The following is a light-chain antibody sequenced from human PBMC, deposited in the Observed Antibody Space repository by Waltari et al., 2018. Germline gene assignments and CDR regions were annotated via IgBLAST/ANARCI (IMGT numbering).Light chain of an antibody. CDR3: SSYTSIIPPFL. V-gene: IGLV2-14*01. Sequence: QSALTQPASVSGSPGQSITISCTRSSSDLGGYSFVSWYQQHPGKAPKLLIYDVSHRPSVVSNRLSGSKSGNTAYLTISGLQPEDEADYYCSSYTSIIPPFLFGTGTKVTVL. CDR1: SSDLGGYSF. CDR2: DVS. J-gene: IGLJ1*01.